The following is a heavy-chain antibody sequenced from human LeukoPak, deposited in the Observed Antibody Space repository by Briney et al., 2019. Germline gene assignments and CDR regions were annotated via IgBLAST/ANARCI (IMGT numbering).Heavy chain of an antibody. D-gene: IGHD3-22*01. J-gene: IGHJ5*02. CDR2: IYPGDSDT. CDR3: ARHAHSYYYDSSGYDPFDP. Sequence: GESLQISCEGSGYSFTSYWIGWVRQVPGKGLEWMGIIYPGDSDTRYSPSFQGQVTISADKSISTAYLQWSSLKASDTAMYYCARHAHSYYYDSSGYDPFDPWGQGTLVTVSS. V-gene: IGHV5-51*01. CDR1: GYSFTSYW.